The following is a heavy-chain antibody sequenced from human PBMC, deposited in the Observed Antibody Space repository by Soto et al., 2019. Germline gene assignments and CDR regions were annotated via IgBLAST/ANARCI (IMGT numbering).Heavy chain of an antibody. V-gene: IGHV4-34*01. J-gene: IGHJ6*02. CDR2: INHSGST. CDR1: GGSFSGYY. D-gene: IGHD6-19*01. CDR3: ARNSGWYRYYYYGMDV. Sequence: SETLSLTCAVYGGSFSGYYWSWIRQPPGKGLEWIGEINHSGSTNYNPSLKSRVTISVDTSKNQFSLKLSSVTAADTAVYYCARNSGWYRYYYYGMDVWGQGTTVTVSS.